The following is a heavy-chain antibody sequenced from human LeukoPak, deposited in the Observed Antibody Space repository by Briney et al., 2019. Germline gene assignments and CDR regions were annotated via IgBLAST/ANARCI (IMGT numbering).Heavy chain of an antibody. CDR1: GFTFSSYS. J-gene: IGHJ6*03. CDR3: ARAFSPHFWSGYYNDYYYYMDV. D-gene: IGHD3-3*02. Sequence: GGSLRLSCAASGFTFSSYSMNWVRQAPGKGLEWVSYISSSSSTIYYADSVKGRFTISRDNAKNSLYLQMNSLRSEDTAVYYCARAFSPHFWSGYYNDYYYYMDVWGKGTTVTVSS. CDR2: ISSSSSTI. V-gene: IGHV3-48*01.